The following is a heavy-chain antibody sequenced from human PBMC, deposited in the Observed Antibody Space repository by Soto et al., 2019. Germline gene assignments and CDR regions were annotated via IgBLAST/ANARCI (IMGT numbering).Heavy chain of an antibody. D-gene: IGHD2-21*01. J-gene: IGHJ6*02. CDR2: IYFSGST. CDR3: ARGDWPTQMDV. Sequence: QVQLQESGPGLVKPSQTLSPTCPSSGGPTSGGTYYWSWIRKPPGQGLEWIGYIYFSGSTYYNPSLKSRVIISVDTSKNQVSLRLSSVTAADTAVYYCARGDWPTQMDVWGQGTTVTVSS. CDR1: GGPTSGGTYY. V-gene: IGHV4-31*03.